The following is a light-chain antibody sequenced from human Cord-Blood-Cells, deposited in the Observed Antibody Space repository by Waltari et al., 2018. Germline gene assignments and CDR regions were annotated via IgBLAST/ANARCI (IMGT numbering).Light chain of an antibody. J-gene: IGKJ3*01. CDR3: QQYYSYPPA. CDR2: AAS. V-gene: IGKV1-8*01. CDR1: QGISSY. Sequence: AIRMTQSPSSFSASTGDRVTITCRASQGISSYLAWYQQKLGKAPKLLIYAASTLQSGVPSRFSGSGSGTDFTLTISCLQSEDFATYYCQQYYSYPPAFGPGTKVDIK.